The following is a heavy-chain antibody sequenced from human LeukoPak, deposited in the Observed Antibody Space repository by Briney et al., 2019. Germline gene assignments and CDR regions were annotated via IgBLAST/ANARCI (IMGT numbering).Heavy chain of an antibody. CDR3: ARDASRIQLWPL. J-gene: IGHJ4*02. CDR1: GGSITSSSYY. CDR2: IYYSGST. D-gene: IGHD5-18*01. Sequence: SETLSLTCTVSGGSITSSSYYWGWIRQPPGKGLEWIGSIYYSGSTHYSPSLNSRVTISVDMSKNQFSLKLSSVTAADTAIYYCARDASRIQLWPLWGQGTLVTVSS. V-gene: IGHV4-39*07.